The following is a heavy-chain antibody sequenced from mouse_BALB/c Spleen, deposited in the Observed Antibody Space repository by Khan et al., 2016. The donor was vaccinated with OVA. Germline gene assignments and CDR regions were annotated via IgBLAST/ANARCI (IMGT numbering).Heavy chain of an antibody. CDR1: GYNFKDYS. CDR3: ERGADYCRDARYFDD. V-gene: IGHV14-3*02. D-gene: IGHD2-14*01. Sequence: EVQLQESGAELVKPGASVKLSCKASGYNFKDYSIHWVKQRPGQGLEWIGRIVPANGNTDYNPKFKGKATLTADTSSSTAYMQLSSLSSEDSAVYYGERGADYCRDARYFDDWGAGTPVTVSS. J-gene: IGHJ1*01. CDR2: IVPANGNT.